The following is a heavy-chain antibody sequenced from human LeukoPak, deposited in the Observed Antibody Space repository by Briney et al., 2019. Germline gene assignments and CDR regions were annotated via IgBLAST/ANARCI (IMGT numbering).Heavy chain of an antibody. J-gene: IGHJ4*02. CDR2: ISSSSSTI. CDR3: ARDLGYSYGVYFDY. Sequence: GGSLRLSCAASGFTFNTYSMNWVRQAPGKGLEWVSYISSSSSTIYYADSVKGRFTISRDNGKNSLYLQMNSLRAEDTAVYYCARDLGYSYGVYFDYWGQGTLVTVSS. CDR1: GFTFNTYS. V-gene: IGHV3-48*01. D-gene: IGHD5-18*01.